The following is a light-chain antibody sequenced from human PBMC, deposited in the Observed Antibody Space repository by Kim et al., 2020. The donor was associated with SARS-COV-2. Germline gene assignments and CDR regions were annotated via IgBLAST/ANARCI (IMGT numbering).Light chain of an antibody. CDR1: NRGSKR. CDR3: QVWDSSSDHPV. V-gene: IGLV3-21*04. CDR2: SGS. J-gene: IGLJ3*02. Sequence: ATGRTARITWEGNNRGSKRVHWFQQKPGQAPVLVIYSGSDRPSEMPDRFAWSNSGSTATLTFNRVAAGDEADYFFQVWDSSSDHPVFGGGTQLTVL.